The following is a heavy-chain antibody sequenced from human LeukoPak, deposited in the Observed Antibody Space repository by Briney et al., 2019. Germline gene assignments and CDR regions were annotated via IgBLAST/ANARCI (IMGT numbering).Heavy chain of an antibody. V-gene: IGHV4-59*01. D-gene: IGHD4-23*01. CDR3: ARDPGLSTTVVTAGYYYYGMDV. J-gene: IGHJ6*02. CDR1: GGSLSRYY. CDR2: IYYRGST. Sequence: SETLSLTCTVSGGSLSRYYWRCIPQPPGKGLEWIGYIYYRGSTNYNPSLKSRVTISVDTSKIQFSLKLSSVTAADTAVYYCARDPGLSTTVVTAGYYYYGMDVWGQGTTVTVSS.